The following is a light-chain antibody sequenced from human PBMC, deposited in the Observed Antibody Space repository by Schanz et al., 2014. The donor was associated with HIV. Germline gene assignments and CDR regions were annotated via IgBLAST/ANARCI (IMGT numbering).Light chain of an antibody. Sequence: DIQMTQSPSSVSASVGDRVTITCRARQGISSWLAWYQQKPGEAPNLLISEASTLESGVPSRFSGSGSGTEFTLSISSLQSDDFATYYCLQYNDDVYTFGQGTKLEIK. V-gene: IGKV1-5*03. CDR3: LQYNDDVYT. CDR1: QGISSW. CDR2: EAS. J-gene: IGKJ2*01.